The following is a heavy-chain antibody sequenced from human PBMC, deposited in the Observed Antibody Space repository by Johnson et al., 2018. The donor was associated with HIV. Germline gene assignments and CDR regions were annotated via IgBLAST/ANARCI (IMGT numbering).Heavy chain of an antibody. J-gene: IGHJ3*02. V-gene: IGHV3-30-3*01. CDR1: GFTFSSYA. CDR2: ISYDGSNK. CDR3: ERGGKYCDSKCYPHDAFDI. D-gene: IGHD3-22*01. Sequence: QVQLVESGGGVVQPGRSLRLSCAASGFTFSSYAMHWVRQAPGKGLEWVAVISYDGSNKYYADSVTGRFTISRDNSKTTLYLQMNSLRAEDTAVYYCERGGKYCDSKCYPHDAFDIWGQGTMVTVSS.